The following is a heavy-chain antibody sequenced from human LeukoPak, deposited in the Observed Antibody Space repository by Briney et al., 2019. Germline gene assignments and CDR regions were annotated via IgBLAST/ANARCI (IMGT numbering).Heavy chain of an antibody. D-gene: IGHD1-7*01. CDR1: GGSISSHY. CDR3: VRAIYWNYVGPRFDP. Sequence: SETLSLTCTVSGGSISSHYWSWIRQPPGKGLEWIGYIYYSGSTNYNPSLKSRVTISVDTSKNQFSLKLSSVTAADTAVYYCVRAIYWNYVGPRFDPWGQGTLVTVSS. J-gene: IGHJ5*02. CDR2: IYYSGST. V-gene: IGHV4-59*11.